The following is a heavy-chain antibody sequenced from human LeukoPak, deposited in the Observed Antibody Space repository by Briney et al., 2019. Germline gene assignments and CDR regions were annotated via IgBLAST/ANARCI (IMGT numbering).Heavy chain of an antibody. J-gene: IGHJ4*02. D-gene: IGHD3-3*01. CDR2: ISAYNGNT. Sequence: ASVKVSCKASGYTFTSYGISWVRQAPGQGLEWMGWISAYNGNTNYAQKLQGRVTMTTDTSTSTAYMELRSLRSDDTAVYYCARGSRDFWSALLGDYWGQGTLVTVSS. V-gene: IGHV1-18*01. CDR3: ARGSRDFWSALLGDY. CDR1: GYTFTSYG.